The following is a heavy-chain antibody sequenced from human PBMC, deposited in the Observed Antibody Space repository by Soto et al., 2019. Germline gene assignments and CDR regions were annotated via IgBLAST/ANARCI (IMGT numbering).Heavy chain of an antibody. V-gene: IGHV1-3*01. D-gene: IGHD3-3*01. CDR2: INAGNGNT. CDR1: GYTFTSYA. Sequence: ASVKVSCKASGYTFTSYAMHWVRQAPGQRLEWMGWINAGNGNTKYSQKFQGRVTITRDTSASTAYMELSSLRSEDTAVYYCARLPIVLRFLEWLLPFDYWGQGTLVTVS. CDR3: ARLPIVLRFLEWLLPFDY. J-gene: IGHJ4*02.